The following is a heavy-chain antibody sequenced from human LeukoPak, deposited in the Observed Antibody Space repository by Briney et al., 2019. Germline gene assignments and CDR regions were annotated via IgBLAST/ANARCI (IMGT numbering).Heavy chain of an antibody. CDR3: AKRGIGSAWSFDY. CDR2: ISSDGSYK. D-gene: IGHD3-16*01. V-gene: IGHV3-30*18. J-gene: IGHJ4*02. CDR1: GFIFSNYD. Sequence: PGGSLRLSCAASGFIFSNYDMHWVRQAPGKGLEWVAVISSDGSYKNHADSVKGRFTISRDNSKNPLNLQMNSLRAEDTAVYCCAKRGIGSAWSFDYWGQGTLVSVYS.